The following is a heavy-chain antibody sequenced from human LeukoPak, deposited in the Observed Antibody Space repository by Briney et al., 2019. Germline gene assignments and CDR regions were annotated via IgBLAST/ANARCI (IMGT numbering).Heavy chain of an antibody. CDR1: GFTFSSYA. V-gene: IGHV3-23*01. J-gene: IGHJ3*02. CDR2: ISGSGDNT. CDR3: ASPVGAATVRAFDI. Sequence: GGSLRLSCAASGFTFSSYAMSWVRQAPGKGLEWVSGISGSGDNTYYADSVKGRFTISRDNSKNTLYVQVNSLGTEDTAAYYCASPVGAATVRAFDIWGQGTMVTVSS. D-gene: IGHD1-26*01.